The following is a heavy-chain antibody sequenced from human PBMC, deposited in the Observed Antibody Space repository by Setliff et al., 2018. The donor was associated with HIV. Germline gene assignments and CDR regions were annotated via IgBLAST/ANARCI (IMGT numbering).Heavy chain of an antibody. J-gene: IGHJ4*02. CDR2: IYHSGFT. V-gene: IGHV4-39*01. CDR1: GASISSSTYY. Sequence: KPSETLSLTCSVSGASISSSTYYWGWIRQPPGQGLEWIGSIYHSGFTYHNPSLKSRITLSVDTSKNQFSLKLSSVTAADTAVYYCAWRRIQLWFGFDYWGQGTLVTVSS. CDR3: AWRRIQLWFGFDY. D-gene: IGHD5-18*01.